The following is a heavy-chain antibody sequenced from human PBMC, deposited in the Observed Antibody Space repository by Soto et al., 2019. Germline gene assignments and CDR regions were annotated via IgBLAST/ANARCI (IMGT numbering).Heavy chain of an antibody. V-gene: IGHV1-18*01. CDR3: ASETEIFDY. CDR1: GYTFTSYG. J-gene: IGHJ4*02. CDR2: ISAYNGNK. Sequence: VKVSCKASGYTFTSYGISWVRQAPGQGLQWMGWISAYNGNKKYAQKLQGRVTMTTDTSTSTAYMELRSLRSDDTAVYYCASETEIFDYWGKGTLVTVYS.